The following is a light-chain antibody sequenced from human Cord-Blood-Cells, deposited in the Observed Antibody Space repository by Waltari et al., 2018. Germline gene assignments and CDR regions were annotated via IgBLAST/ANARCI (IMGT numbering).Light chain of an antibody. CDR2: DAS. V-gene: IGKV1-5*01. CDR1: QSISSW. CDR3: QQYNSYSAT. J-gene: IGKJ5*01. Sequence: DIQMTQPPSTLPASVGDRVTIPCRASQSISSWLAWYQQKPGKATKLLIYDASSLESGVPSRFSGSGSGTEFTLTISSLQPDDFATYYCQQYNSYSATFGQGTRLEIK.